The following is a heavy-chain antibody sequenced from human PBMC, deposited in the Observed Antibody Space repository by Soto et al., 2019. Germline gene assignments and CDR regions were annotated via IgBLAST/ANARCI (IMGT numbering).Heavy chain of an antibody. CDR2: IYHSGST. CDR3: ARGMTTVITFDY. CDR1: GGSISSGGYS. D-gene: IGHD4-17*01. V-gene: IGHV4-30-2*01. Sequence: LQLQESGSGLVMPSQTLSLTCAVSGGSISSGGYSWRWIRQPPGEGLEWIGYIYHSGSTYYNPSLKSRVTISVDRSKNQISLKLSSVTAADTAVYYCARGMTTVITFDYWGQGTLVTVSS. J-gene: IGHJ4*02.